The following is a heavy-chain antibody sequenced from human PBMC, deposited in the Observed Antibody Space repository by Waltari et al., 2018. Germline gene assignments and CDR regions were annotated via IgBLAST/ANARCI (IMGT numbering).Heavy chain of an antibody. Sequence: QVQLQQWGAGLLKSSETLSLTCAVYGGSFSGYYGSWIRQPPGKELERIGEIHPSGSTDYKSSLQSRVTIMLDTSKNHLSLKLTSVTAADTAVYYCARGLDNAKTGYWGQGTLVTVSS. CDR3: ARGLDNAKTGY. CDR2: IHPSGST. V-gene: IGHV4-34*01. J-gene: IGHJ4*02. CDR1: GGSFSGYY. D-gene: IGHD1-20*01.